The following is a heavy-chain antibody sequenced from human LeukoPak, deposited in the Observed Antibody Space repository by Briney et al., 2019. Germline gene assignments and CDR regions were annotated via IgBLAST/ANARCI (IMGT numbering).Heavy chain of an antibody. J-gene: IGHJ4*02. V-gene: IGHV3-7*05. Sequence: GGSLRLSCVASGFXFNNYWISWVRQAPGKGLERVASIKQDGSDKYYVDSVRGRFTVSRDNAKNSLYLHMSSLRAGDTAVYYCARGYMTADYWGQGSLVTVSS. CDR2: IKQDGSDK. CDR1: GFXFNNYW. D-gene: IGHD2-2*02. CDR3: ARGYMTADY.